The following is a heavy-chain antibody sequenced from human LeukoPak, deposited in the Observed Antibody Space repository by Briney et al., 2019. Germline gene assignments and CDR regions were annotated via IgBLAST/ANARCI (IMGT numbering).Heavy chain of an antibody. Sequence: SETLSLTCAVYGGSFSGYYWNWIRQPPGKGLEWIGEINHSGSTNYNPSLRSRVTISVDTSKSQFSLKLSPVTAADTAVYYCARAQYVDISGFYPGYWGQGTLVTVSS. J-gene: IGHJ4*02. V-gene: IGHV4-34*01. CDR1: GGSFSGYY. CDR2: INHSGST. D-gene: IGHD3-22*01. CDR3: ARAQYVDISGFYPGY.